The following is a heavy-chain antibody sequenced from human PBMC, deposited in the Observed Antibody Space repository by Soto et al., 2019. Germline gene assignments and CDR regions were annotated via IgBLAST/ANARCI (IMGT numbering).Heavy chain of an antibody. CDR2: IIPIFGTA. CDR3: ARGVGIGWYTPLYYYGMDV. V-gene: IGHV1-69*13. Sequence: ASVKVSCKASGGTFSSYAISWVRQAPGQGLEWMGGIIPIFGTANYAQKFQGRVTITADESTSTAYMELSSLRSEDTAVYYCARGVGIGWYTPLYYYGMDVWGQGTKVTGSS. D-gene: IGHD6-19*01. J-gene: IGHJ6*02. CDR1: GGTFSSYA.